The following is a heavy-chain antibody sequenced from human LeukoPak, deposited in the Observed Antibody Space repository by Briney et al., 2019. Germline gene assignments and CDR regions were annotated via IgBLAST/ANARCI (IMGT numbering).Heavy chain of an antibody. D-gene: IGHD5-18*01. V-gene: IGHV3-30*02. J-gene: IGHJ4*02. Sequence: PGGSLRLSCAASGFTFSSYEMNWVRQAPGKGLEWVAFIRYDGSNKYYADSVKGRFTISRDNSKNTLYLQMNSLRAEDTAVYYCAKVPPRVDTAMVDYWGQGTLVTVSS. CDR2: IRYDGSNK. CDR3: AKVPPRVDTAMVDY. CDR1: GFTFSSYE.